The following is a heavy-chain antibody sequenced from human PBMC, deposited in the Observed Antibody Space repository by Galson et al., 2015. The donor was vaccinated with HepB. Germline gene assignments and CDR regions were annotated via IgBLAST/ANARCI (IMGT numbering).Heavy chain of an antibody. J-gene: IGHJ3*02. Sequence: SLRLSCAASGITVSSNYMSWVRQAPGKGLEWVGRIKSKTDGGTTDYAAPVKGRFTISRDDSKNTLYLQMNSLKTEDTAVYYCTTDPLIMYSSSLYAFDIWGRGTMVTVSS. V-gene: IGHV3-15*01. CDR3: TTDPLIMYSSSLYAFDI. CDR1: GITVSSNY. CDR2: IKSKTDGGTT. D-gene: IGHD6-13*01.